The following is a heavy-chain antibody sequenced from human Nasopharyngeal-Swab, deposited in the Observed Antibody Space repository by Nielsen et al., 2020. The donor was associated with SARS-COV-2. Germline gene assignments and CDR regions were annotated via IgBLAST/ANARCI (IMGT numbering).Heavy chain of an antibody. CDR2: INHSGST. CDR3: ARAHYDYVWGTYRDY. D-gene: IGHD3-16*02. CDR1: GASFSGYY. V-gene: IGHV4-34*01. Sequence: SETLSLTCAVYGASFSGYYWSWIRQPPGKGLEWIGEINHSGSTNYNPSLKSRVTISVDTSKNQFSLKLSSVTAADTAVYYCARAHYDYVWGTYRDYWGQGTLVTVSS. J-gene: IGHJ4*02.